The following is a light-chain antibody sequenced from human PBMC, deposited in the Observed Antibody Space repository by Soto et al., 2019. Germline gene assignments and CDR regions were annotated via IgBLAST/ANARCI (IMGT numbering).Light chain of an antibody. CDR3: SSFTRSRAYV. CDR1: SSDVGGYNY. Sequence: QSVLTQPASVSGSPGQSITISCTGTSSDVGGYNYVSWYQQHPGKAPKLMIYEVSNRPSGVSNRFSGSKSGNTASLTISGLQAEDEADYYCSSFTRSRAYVFGSGTQVTVL. CDR2: EVS. V-gene: IGLV2-14*01. J-gene: IGLJ1*01.